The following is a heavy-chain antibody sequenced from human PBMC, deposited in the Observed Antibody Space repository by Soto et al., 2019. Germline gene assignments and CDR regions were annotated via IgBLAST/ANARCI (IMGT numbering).Heavy chain of an antibody. D-gene: IGHD6-6*01. CDR2: ISYDGSNK. CDR3: VILEHSSSYGMDV. J-gene: IGHJ6*02. Sequence: PGGSLRLSCAASGFTFSSYAIHWVRQAPGKGLEWVAVISYDGSNKYYADSVKGRFTTSRDNSKNTLYLKINSLRAEDTAVYYCVILEHSSSYGMDVWCQGITVNVS. CDR1: GFTFSSYA. V-gene: IGHV3-30-3*01.